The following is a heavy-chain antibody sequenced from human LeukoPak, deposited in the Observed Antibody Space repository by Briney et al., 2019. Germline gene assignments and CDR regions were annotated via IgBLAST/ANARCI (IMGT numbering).Heavy chain of an antibody. Sequence: SETLSLTCTVSGGSISSYYWSWIRQPPGKGLEWVGYIYYCGSTNYNPSLKSRVTISVDTSKNQFSLKLSSVTAADTAVYYCARDRVSYDSSGLDAFDIWGQGTMVTVSS. V-gene: IGHV4-59*13. CDR3: ARDRVSYDSSGLDAFDI. D-gene: IGHD3-22*01. CDR1: GGSISSYY. CDR2: IYYCGST. J-gene: IGHJ3*02.